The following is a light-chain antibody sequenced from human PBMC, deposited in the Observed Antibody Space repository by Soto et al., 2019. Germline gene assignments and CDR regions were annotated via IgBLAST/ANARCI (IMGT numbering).Light chain of an antibody. CDR3: SSYAGSNIYV. Sequence: QSALTQPPSPSGSPGQSVTISCTGTSSDVGGYNYVSWYQQHPGKAPKLMIYEVDKRPSGVPDRFSGSKSGNTASLTVSGLQAEDEADYYCSSYAGSNIYVFGTGTKVTVL. V-gene: IGLV2-8*01. CDR2: EVD. J-gene: IGLJ1*01. CDR1: SSDVGGYNY.